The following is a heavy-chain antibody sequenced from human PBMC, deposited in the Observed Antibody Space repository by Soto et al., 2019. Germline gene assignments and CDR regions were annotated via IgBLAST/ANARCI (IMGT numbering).Heavy chain of an antibody. CDR3: LGVVTATERFDY. CDR2: IKSKTDGGTT. V-gene: IGHV3-15*01. J-gene: IGHJ4*02. Sequence: EVQVVKSGGGLVKPGGSLRLSCAASGFTLSNAWMSWVRQAPGKGLEWVGRIKSKTDGGTTDYAAPVKGRFTISRDDSEDTLYLQMDSLKTEDTAMYYCLGVVTATERFDYWGQGTLVTVSS. CDR1: GFTLSNAW. D-gene: IGHD2-21*02.